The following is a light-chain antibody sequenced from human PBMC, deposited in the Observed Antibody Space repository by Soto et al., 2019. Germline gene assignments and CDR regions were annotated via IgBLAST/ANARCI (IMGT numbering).Light chain of an antibody. CDR2: GAT. CDR3: QHVYNFPHT. J-gene: IGKJ2*01. V-gene: IGKV1-39*01. Sequence: DIRMTQSPSSLSASVGDGVTLTCRASQFIANYLNWYQQRPGKVPEVLIYGATTLRSGIPSRFAGSGYGTDFTLTIRNVQPEDSATYYCQHVYNFPHTFGQGTKLEV. CDR1: QFIANY.